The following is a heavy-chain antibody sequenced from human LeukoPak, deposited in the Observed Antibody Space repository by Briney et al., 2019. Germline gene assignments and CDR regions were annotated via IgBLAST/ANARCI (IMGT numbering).Heavy chain of an antibody. V-gene: IGHV1-18*01. CDR3: AREGYCSGGTCYSGSIDY. D-gene: IGHD2-15*01. CDR1: GYTFTSYG. CDR2: VSGYNVNT. Sequence: GASVKVSCKASGYTFTSYGISWVRQAPGQGREWMGCVSGYNVNTNYAQKLQGRVTMTTDTITSTAYMELRSLRSDDTAVYYCAREGYCSGGTCYSGSIDYWGQGTLVTVSS. J-gene: IGHJ4*02.